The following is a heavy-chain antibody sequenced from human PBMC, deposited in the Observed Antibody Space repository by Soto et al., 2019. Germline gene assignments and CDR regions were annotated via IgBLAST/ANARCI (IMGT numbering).Heavy chain of an antibody. CDR3: ARDRITTRGGMDV. CDR1: CGSISSYY. D-gene: IGHD4-17*01. CDR2: IYYSGST. Sequence: SETLSLTCTVSCGSISSYYWSWIRQPPGKGLEWIGYIYYSGSTNYNPSLKSRVTISVDTSKNQFSLKLSSVTAADTAVYYCARDRITTRGGMDVWGQGTTVTVSS. V-gene: IGHV4-59*01. J-gene: IGHJ6*02.